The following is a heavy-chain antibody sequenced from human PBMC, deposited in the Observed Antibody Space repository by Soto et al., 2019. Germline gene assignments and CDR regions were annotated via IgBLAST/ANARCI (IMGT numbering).Heavy chain of an antibody. V-gene: IGHV4-59*01. D-gene: IGHD5-12*01. CDR3: ARDSGYDLDAFDI. J-gene: IGHJ3*02. CDR1: GGSISSYY. CDR2: IYYSGST. Sequence: SETLSLTCTVSGGSISSYYWSWIRQPPGKGLEWIGYIYYSGSTNYNPSLKSRVTISVDTSKNQFSLKLSSVTAADTAVYYFARDSGYDLDAFDIWGQGTMVTVSS.